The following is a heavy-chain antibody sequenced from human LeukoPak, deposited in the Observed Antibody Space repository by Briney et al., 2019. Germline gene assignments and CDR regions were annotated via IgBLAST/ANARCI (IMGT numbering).Heavy chain of an antibody. CDR2: INQDATKE. CDR1: GFTFSNYW. D-gene: IGHD5-12*01. J-gene: IGHJ4*02. CDR3: VRDGGVSGYDLPDY. Sequence: PGGSLRLSCAASGFTFSNYWMTWVRQAPGKGLEWVAVINQDATKEYYMDSVKARFTISRDNAKNSVSLQMNSLRAEDTAVYYCVRDGGVSGYDLPDYWGQGTLVTVSS. V-gene: IGHV3-7*01.